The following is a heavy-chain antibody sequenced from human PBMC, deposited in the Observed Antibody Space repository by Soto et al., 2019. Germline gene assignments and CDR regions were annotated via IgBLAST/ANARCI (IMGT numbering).Heavy chain of an antibody. CDR1: EFSFSEYG. V-gene: IGHV3-23*04. Sequence: EIQLVESGGGLAQPGGSLRLSCVASEFSFSEYGMSWVRQTPQKTLEWVASISGNKMTTFYPDSVKGRFFISRDNSDNSLHSQMNTLRDDDTAIYYCAKRRLNTITSLSDFWGQGVQVTVSS. D-gene: IGHD2-2*01. CDR3: AKRRLNTITSLSDF. J-gene: IGHJ1*01. CDR2: ISGNKMTT.